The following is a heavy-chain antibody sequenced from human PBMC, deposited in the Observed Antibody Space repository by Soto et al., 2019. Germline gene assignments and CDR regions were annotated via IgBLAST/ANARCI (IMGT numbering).Heavy chain of an antibody. CDR1: GYSFTSYW. J-gene: IGHJ6*02. V-gene: IGHV5-51*01. CDR2: IYPGDSDT. D-gene: IGHD6-19*01. Sequence: GESLKISCKGSGYSFTSYWIGWVRQMPGKGLEWMGIIYPGDSDTRYSPSFQGQVTISADKSISTAYLRWTSLKASDTAMYYCARSRRGAYSSGWYSPSGYYNYGIDVWGQGTTVTVSS. CDR3: ARSRRGAYSSGWYSPSGYYNYGIDV.